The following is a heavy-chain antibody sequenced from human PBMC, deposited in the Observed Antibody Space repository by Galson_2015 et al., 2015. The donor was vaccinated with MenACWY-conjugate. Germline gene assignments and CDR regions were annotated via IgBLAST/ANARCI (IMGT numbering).Heavy chain of an antibody. J-gene: IGHJ4*02. V-gene: IGHV3-23*01. CDR1: GFTFSSYA. CDR3: AKDHPSEIPTVTTDAFDY. D-gene: IGHD4-17*01. Sequence: SLRLSCAASGFTFSSYAMSWVRQAPGKGLEWVSAISGSGGSTYYADSVKGRFTISRDNSKNTLYLQMNSLRAEDTAVYYCAKDHPSEIPTVTTDAFDYWGQGTLVTVSS. CDR2: ISGSGGST.